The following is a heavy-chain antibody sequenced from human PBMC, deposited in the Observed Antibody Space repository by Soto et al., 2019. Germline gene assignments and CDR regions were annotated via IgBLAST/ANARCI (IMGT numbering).Heavy chain of an antibody. CDR1: GGSVSSGSYY. J-gene: IGHJ6*02. V-gene: IGHV4-61*01. CDR2: IYYSGST. CDR3: ARGIEGWYQGRYYYGMDV. Sequence: PSETLSLTCTVSGGSVSSGSYYWSWIRQPPGKGLEWIGYIYYSGSTNYNPSLKSRVIMSVDTSKNQFSLKLSSVTAADTAVYYCARGIEGWYQGRYYYGMDVWGQGTTVTVSS. D-gene: IGHD6-19*01.